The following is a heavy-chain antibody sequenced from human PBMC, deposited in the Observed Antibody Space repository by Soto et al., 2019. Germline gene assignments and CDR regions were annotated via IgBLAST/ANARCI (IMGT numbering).Heavy chain of an antibody. Sequence: GSLRLSCTACGFTPQIYAMAWVRQAPGKGLEWVWTIIGGHYGTDASYFVKSRITVCRATFNTCLYLQMNSLGVENTAMYFCAKGKSTGDIDWFDPWGQGSLVTVSS. CDR1: GFTPQIYA. CDR2: IIGGHYGT. V-gene: IGHV3-23*01. D-gene: IGHD3-10*01. CDR3: AKGKSTGDIDWFDP. J-gene: IGHJ5*02.